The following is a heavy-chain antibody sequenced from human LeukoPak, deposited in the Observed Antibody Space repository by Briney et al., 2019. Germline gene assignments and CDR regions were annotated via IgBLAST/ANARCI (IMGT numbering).Heavy chain of an antibody. CDR2: ISDSGASI. D-gene: IGHD1-14*01. CDR1: GFTFSDYY. Sequence: TGGSLRLSCATSGFTFSDYYMAWIRQAPGKGLEWVSFISDSGASIYYADSTQGRFTNSRDSTNNSVYLQMNSLRAEDTAIYYCARGISTTLSLDPWGQGTLVAVSS. CDR3: ARGISTTLSLDP. V-gene: IGHV3-11*01. J-gene: IGHJ5*02.